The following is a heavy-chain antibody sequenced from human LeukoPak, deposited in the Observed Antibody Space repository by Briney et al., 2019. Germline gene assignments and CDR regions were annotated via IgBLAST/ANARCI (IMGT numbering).Heavy chain of an antibody. J-gene: IGHJ6*03. D-gene: IGHD6-19*01. Sequence: PGGSLRLSCAASGLTVSFNYMSGVRQAPGKGLGGISALYSGGSTYYADSVKGRFTISRDAYKNPLYLQMNSRRAAGTAIYYCARAQWRTCSYYYMDVWGKGTTVTVSS. CDR1: GLTVSFNY. CDR2: LYSGGST. CDR3: ARAQWRTCSYYYMDV. V-gene: IGHV3-53*01.